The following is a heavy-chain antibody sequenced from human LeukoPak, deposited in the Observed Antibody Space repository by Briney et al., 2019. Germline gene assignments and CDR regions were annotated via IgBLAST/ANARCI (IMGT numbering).Heavy chain of an antibody. D-gene: IGHD2-21*01. J-gene: IGHJ6*03. CDR2: ISGSGSDI. CDR1: GFSFSSYS. Sequence: GGSLRLSCAASGFSFSSYSMKWVRQAPGKGLEWVSSISGSGSDIYYADSVKCRFTISRDNAKNSLFLQMSSLRAEDTAVYYCVRLAYCGGDCYGYYYYMDAWGKGTTVTVSS. CDR3: VRLAYCGGDCYGYYYYMDA. V-gene: IGHV3-21*01.